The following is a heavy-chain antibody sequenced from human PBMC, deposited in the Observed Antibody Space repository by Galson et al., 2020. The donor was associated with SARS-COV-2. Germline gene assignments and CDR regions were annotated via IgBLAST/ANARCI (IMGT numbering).Heavy chain of an antibody. CDR2: IKQDGSEK. Sequence: GESLKISCAASGFNFSSYWMSSVRQAPGKGLEWVANIKQDGSEKYYVDSVKGRFTISRDNAKNSLYLQMNSLRAEDPAVYYCARVGSSCWDLDYGAQGTLVTVSA. V-gene: IGHV3-7*01. CDR3: ARVGSSCWDLDY. CDR1: GFNFSSYW. J-gene: IGHJ4*02. D-gene: IGHD6-13*01.